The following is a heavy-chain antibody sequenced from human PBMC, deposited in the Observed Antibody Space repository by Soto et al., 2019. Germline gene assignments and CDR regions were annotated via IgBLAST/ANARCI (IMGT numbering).Heavy chain of an antibody. J-gene: IGHJ4*02. Sequence: QVQLVQSGAEVKKPGASVKVSCKASGYTLTNYDMHWVRQAPGQGLEWMGIFNPRGGSTSLAQKFQVRVTMTWDTSTTTVYMEVSSLTSEDTAVYYCARAATAVELPYDYWGQGTLVTVSS. D-gene: IGHD1-7*01. V-gene: IGHV1-46*01. CDR1: GYTLTNYD. CDR2: FNPRGGST. CDR3: ARAATAVELPYDY.